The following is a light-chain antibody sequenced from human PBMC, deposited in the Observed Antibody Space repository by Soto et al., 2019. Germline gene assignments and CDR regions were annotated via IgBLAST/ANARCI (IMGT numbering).Light chain of an antibody. V-gene: IGKV1-39*01. CDR3: QQSFSTPT. CDR1: SY. J-gene: IGKJ5*01. CDR2: GAS. Sequence: IQLTQSPSSLSASVGDRVTITCSYLAWYQEKPGKAPNLLIYGASTLQSGVPSRFSGSGSGTDFTLTISGLQSEDFATYYCQQSFSTPTFGQGTRLEIK.